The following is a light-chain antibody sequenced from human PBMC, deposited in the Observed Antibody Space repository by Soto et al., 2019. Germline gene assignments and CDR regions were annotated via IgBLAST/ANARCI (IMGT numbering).Light chain of an antibody. V-gene: IGLV2-8*01. Sequence: QSALTQPPSASGSPGQSVTISCTGTSSDVGAYDYVSWYQQRPGKAPKLMIYEVNKRPSGVPDRFSGSKSANTASLTVSGLQSEDEADYYCSSYAGRNTLLFGGGTQLTVL. CDR2: EVN. CDR1: SSDVGAYDY. J-gene: IGLJ2*01. CDR3: SSYAGRNTLL.